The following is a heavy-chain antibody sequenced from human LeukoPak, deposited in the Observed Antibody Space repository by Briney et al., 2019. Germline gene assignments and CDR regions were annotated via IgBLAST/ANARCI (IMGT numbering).Heavy chain of an antibody. CDR2: ISAGSGNT. CDR3: ARDSGSGNNDY. V-gene: IGHV1-3*01. D-gene: IGHD1-26*01. Sequence: AASVKVSCTASGYTFTSYAIHWVRQAPGQRLEWMGWISAGSGNTKYSQNFQGRVTFIRNTSATTAFMELSSLRSEDAAVYYCARDSGSGNNDYWGQGTLVTVSS. CDR1: GYTFTSYA. J-gene: IGHJ4*02.